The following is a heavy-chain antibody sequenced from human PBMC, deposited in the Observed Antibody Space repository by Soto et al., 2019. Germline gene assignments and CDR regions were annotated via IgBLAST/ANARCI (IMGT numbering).Heavy chain of an antibody. CDR2: IYHSGST. V-gene: IGHV4-4*02. CDR3: ARDPGTVTTFGRVGGRFDY. CDR1: GDSISRSYW. Sequence: QVQLQESGPGLVKPSGTLSLICAVSGDSISRSYWWSWVRQPPGKGLEWIGEIYHSGSTNYNPSLGSRVTMSVDKSKNQFSLNLSSVTAADTAIYYCARDPGTVTTFGRVGGRFDYWGQGTLVTVSS. D-gene: IGHD4-17*01. J-gene: IGHJ4*02.